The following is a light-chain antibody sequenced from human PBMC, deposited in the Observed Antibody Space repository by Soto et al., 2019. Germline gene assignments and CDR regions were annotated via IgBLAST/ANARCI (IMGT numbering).Light chain of an antibody. Sequence: IVMTQSPGSLAVSLGEGATINCRSSQSVLHSSYKNNYLAWYQQKPGQPPKLLIYWASTRESGVPDRFSGSGSGTDFTLTISSLQAEDVAVYYCQQYYSTPPTFDGGTKVEIK. J-gene: IGKJ4*01. CDR2: WAS. V-gene: IGKV4-1*01. CDR1: QSVLHSSYKNNY. CDR3: QQYYSTPPT.